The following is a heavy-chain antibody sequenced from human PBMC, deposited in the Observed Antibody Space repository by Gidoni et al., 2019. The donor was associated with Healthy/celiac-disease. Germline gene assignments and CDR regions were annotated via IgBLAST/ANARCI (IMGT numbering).Heavy chain of an antibody. J-gene: IGHJ4*02. CDR2: ISGSGGST. CDR1: GFTFSSYA. Sequence: EVQLLESGGGLVQPGGSLRLSCAASGFTFSSYAMSWVRQAPGKGLEWVSAISGSGGSTYYADSVKGRFTISRDNSKNTLYLQMNSLRAEDTAVYYCAKFSNLMITFGGVIPGGYYFDYWGQGTLVTVSS. V-gene: IGHV3-23*01. D-gene: IGHD3-16*02. CDR3: AKFSNLMITFGGVIPGGYYFDY.